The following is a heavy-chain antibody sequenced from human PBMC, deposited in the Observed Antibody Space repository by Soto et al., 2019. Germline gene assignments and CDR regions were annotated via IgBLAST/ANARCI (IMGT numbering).Heavy chain of an antibody. Sequence: EVHLLESGGGLVQPGGSLRLSCAASGFTFSSSAMSWVRQAPGKGLEWVSTISSGGGSTYYADSVQGRFTISRDNSKNTLFLQMNSLRAEDTAIYYCARYYYVSGSRGFDYWGQGTLVTVSS. D-gene: IGHD3-10*01. J-gene: IGHJ4*02. CDR3: ARYYYVSGSRGFDY. CDR2: ISSGGGST. V-gene: IGHV3-23*01. CDR1: GFTFSSSA.